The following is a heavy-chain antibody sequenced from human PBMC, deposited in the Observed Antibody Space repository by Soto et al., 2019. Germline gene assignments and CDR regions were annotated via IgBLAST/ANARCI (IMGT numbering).Heavy chain of an antibody. CDR1: GYTFTSYY. CDR2: INPSGSST. Sequence: SVKVSCKASGYTFTSYYMHWVRQAPGQRLVWMGIINPSGSSTSYAQKFQGRVTMTRDTSTSTVYMELSSLRSEDTAVYYCARVGASYYDFWSAPAWFDPWGQGTLVTVSS. V-gene: IGHV1-46*01. D-gene: IGHD3-3*01. CDR3: ARVGASYYDFWSAPAWFDP. J-gene: IGHJ5*02.